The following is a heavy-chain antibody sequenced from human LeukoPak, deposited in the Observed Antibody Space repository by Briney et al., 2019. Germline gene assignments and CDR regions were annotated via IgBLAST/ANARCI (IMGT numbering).Heavy chain of an antibody. Sequence: ASQTLSLTCTVSGGSISSGTFSWTWIRQHPGKDLEWIGYIYSSGSNFYNPSLKGRVTVSVDTSKNQFSLKLSSVTAADTAVYYCARDSPTYYFDYWGQGTLSPSPQ. CDR2: IYSSGSN. J-gene: IGHJ4*02. CDR3: ARDSPTYYFDY. CDR1: GGSISSGTFS. V-gene: IGHV4-31*03.